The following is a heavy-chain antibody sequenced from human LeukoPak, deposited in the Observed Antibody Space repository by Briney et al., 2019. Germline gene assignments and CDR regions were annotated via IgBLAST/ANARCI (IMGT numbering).Heavy chain of an antibody. V-gene: IGHV3-48*03. CDR1: GFTFSSYE. CDR3: AREVRGSGRDFDY. D-gene: IGHD1-26*01. CDR2: IGTRSNPI. J-gene: IGHJ4*02. Sequence: GGSLRLSCAASGFTFSSYELYWVRQAPGMGLEWISYIGTRSNPIYHADSVKGRFTISRDDAKNSLYLQMNSLRDEDTAVYFCAREVRGSGRDFDYWGQGILVTVST.